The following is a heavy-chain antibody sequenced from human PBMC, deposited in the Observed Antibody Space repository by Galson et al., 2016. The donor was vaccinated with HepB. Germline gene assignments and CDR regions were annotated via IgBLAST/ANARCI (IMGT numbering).Heavy chain of an antibody. CDR3: AKMKYNGSGSLSTFDI. CDR1: GFTFSSYA. D-gene: IGHD3-10*01. Sequence: SLRLSCAASGFTFSSYAMSWVRQAPGQGLEWVSTISGRADSTYYADSVKGRFSISRDKSRNTLYVQMNSMRAEETAIYYCAKMKYNGSGSLSTFDIWGPGTMVTVSS. V-gene: IGHV3-23*01. CDR2: ISGRADST. J-gene: IGHJ3*02.